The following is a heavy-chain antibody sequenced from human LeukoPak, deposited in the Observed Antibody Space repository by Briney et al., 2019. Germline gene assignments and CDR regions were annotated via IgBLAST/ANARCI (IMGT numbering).Heavy chain of an antibody. J-gene: IGHJ4*02. D-gene: IGHD4-17*01. CDR3: AKDPTGGTTFDY. CDR2: ISYDGSNK. CDR1: GFTFSSYG. Sequence: GGSLRLSCAASGFTFSSYGMHWVRQAPGKGLEWVAVISYDGSNKYYADSVKGRFTISRDNSKNTLYLQMNSLRAEDTAVYYCAKDPTGGTTFDYWGQGTLVTVSS. V-gene: IGHV3-30*18.